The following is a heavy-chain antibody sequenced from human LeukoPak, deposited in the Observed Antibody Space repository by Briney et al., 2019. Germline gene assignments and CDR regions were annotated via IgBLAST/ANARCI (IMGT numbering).Heavy chain of an antibody. CDR2: IYHSGST. CDR3: ARVKTAAFDY. V-gene: IGHV4-30-2*01. Sequence: SETLSLTCAVSGGSISSGGYSWSWIRQPPGKGLEWIGYIYHSGSTYYNPSLKSRVAISVDRSKNQFSLKLSSVTAADTAVYYCARVKTAAFDYWGQGTLVTVSS. J-gene: IGHJ4*02. CDR1: GGSISSGGYS. D-gene: IGHD1-1*01.